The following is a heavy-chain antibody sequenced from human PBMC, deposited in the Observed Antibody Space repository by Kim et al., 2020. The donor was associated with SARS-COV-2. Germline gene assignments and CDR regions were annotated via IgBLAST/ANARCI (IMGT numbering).Heavy chain of an antibody. J-gene: IGHJ6*02. D-gene: IGHD6-6*01. Sequence: GGSLRLSCAASGFTFSDYYMSWIRQAPGKGLEWVSYISSSSSYTNYADSVKGRFTISRDNAKNSLYRQMNSLRAEDTAVYYCAREYSSSSYGMDVWGQGTTVTVSS. CDR1: GFTFSDYY. CDR2: ISSSSSYT. CDR3: AREYSSSSYGMDV. V-gene: IGHV3-11*06.